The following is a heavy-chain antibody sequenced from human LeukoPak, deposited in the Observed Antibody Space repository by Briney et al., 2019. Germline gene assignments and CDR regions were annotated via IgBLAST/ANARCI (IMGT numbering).Heavy chain of an antibody. Sequence: ASVKVSCKASGYTFTGYYMHWVRQAPGQGLEWMGWINPNSGGTNYAQKFQGRVTMTRDTSISTAYMELSRLRSDDTAVYYCARSHMVRGKSGLNYWGQGTLVTVSS. CDR2: INPNSGGT. V-gene: IGHV1-2*02. CDR1: GYTFTGYY. J-gene: IGHJ4*02. D-gene: IGHD3-10*01. CDR3: ARSHMVRGKSGLNY.